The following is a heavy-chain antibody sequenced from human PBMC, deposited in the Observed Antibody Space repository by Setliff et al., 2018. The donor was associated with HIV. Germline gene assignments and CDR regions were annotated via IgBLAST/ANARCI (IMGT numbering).Heavy chain of an antibody. V-gene: IGHV1-69*06. CDR2: IIPIFGTA. D-gene: IGHD5-12*01. J-gene: IGHJ4*02. CDR1: GGRISNFA. Sequence: GASVKVSCKASGGRISNFAISWVRQAPGQGLEWMGRIIPIFGTANYAQKFQGRVTITADKSTSTAYMELSSLRSEDTAVYYCVRDPTKDGYNSGYWGQGTLVTVSS. CDR3: VRDPTKDGYNSGY.